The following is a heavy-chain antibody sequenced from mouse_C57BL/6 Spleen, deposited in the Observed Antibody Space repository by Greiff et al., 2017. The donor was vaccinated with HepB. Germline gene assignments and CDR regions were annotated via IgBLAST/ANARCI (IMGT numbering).Heavy chain of an antibody. Sequence: EVQLVASGGGLVKPGGSLKLSCAASGFTFSDYGMHWVRQAPEKGLAWVAYISSGSSIIYYADTVKGRFTISRDNAKDTLFLQMTSLRSEDTAMYYCARNDYDGYWYFDVWGTGTTVTVSS. V-gene: IGHV5-17*01. CDR1: GFTFSDYG. D-gene: IGHD2-4*01. J-gene: IGHJ1*03. CDR2: ISSGSSII. CDR3: ARNDYDGYWYFDV.